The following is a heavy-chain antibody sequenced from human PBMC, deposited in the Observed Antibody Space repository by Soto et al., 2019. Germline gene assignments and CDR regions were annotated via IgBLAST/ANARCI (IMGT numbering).Heavy chain of an antibody. Sequence: WGSLSLSCVASGFPFSGYAMNWVRQAPGKGLEWVSGIRDSVITTHYADSVKGRFTISRDDSKNTLYLHMNSLRPEDTAVYYCSKDVRVALRQGLDNWGQGNLVTVSS. CDR2: IRDSVITT. V-gene: IGHV3-23*01. J-gene: IGHJ4*02. D-gene: IGHD5-12*01. CDR1: GFPFSGYA. CDR3: SKDVRVALRQGLDN.